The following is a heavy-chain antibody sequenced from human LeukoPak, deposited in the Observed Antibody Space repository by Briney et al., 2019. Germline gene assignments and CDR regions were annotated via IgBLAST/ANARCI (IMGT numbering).Heavy chain of an antibody. Sequence: SETLSPTCAVYGGSFSGYYWSWIRQPPGKGLEWIGEINHSGSTNYNPSLKSRVTISVDTSKNQFSLKLSSVTAADTAVYYCASISGYSSSWYPDYYYYYYMDVWGKGTTVTVSS. CDR3: ASISGYSSSWYPDYYYYYYMDV. V-gene: IGHV4-34*01. D-gene: IGHD6-13*01. CDR2: INHSGST. J-gene: IGHJ6*03. CDR1: GGSFSGYY.